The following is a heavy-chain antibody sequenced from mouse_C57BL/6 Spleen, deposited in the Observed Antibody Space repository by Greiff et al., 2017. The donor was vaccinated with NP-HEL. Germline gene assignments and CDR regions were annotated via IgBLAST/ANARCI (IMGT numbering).Heavy chain of an antibody. V-gene: IGHV1-22*01. Sequence: EVQLQQSGPELVKPGASVKMSCKASGYTFTDYNMHWVKQSHGKSLEWIGYINPNNGGTSYNQKFKGKATLTVNKSSSTAYRELRSLTSEESAVYYCARDDYGSSYEYYFDYWGQGTTLTVSS. J-gene: IGHJ2*01. CDR1: GYTFTDYN. D-gene: IGHD1-1*01. CDR2: INPNNGGT. CDR3: ARDDYGSSYEYYFDY.